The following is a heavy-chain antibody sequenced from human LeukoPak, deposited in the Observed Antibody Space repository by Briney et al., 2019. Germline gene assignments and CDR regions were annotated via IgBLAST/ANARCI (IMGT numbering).Heavy chain of an antibody. J-gene: IGHJ4*02. CDR2: IYYSGRT. CDR1: VGSLIRYY. D-gene: IGHD1/OR15-1a*01. Sequence: SETLSHTPTVPVGSLIRYYWSWIGQPPGKGLEGMWYIYYSGRTNYNPSLKIRVPISVDTPKNQFTLKLSSVTAADTAVYYWARGPTSITGTTDYWGQGTLVTVSS. CDR3: ARGPTSITGTTDY. V-gene: IGHV4-59*01.